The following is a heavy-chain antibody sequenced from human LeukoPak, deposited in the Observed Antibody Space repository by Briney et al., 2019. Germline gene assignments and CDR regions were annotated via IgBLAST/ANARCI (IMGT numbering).Heavy chain of an antibody. CDR1: GGSISSYY. CDR2: FYYSGST. CDR3: ARGWGYFDY. D-gene: IGHD3-16*01. Sequence: SETLSLTCTVSGGSISSYYWSWIRQPPGKGLEWIGYFYYSGSTDYNPSLKSPVTISVDTSKNQFSLKLSSVTAADTAVYYCARGWGYFDYWGQGTLVTVSS. J-gene: IGHJ4*02. V-gene: IGHV4-59*01.